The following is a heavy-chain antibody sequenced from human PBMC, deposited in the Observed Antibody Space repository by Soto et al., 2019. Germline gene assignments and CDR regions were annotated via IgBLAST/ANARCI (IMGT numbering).Heavy chain of an antibody. CDR1: GYTFTGYY. V-gene: IGHV1-2*04. CDR3: ARGGSGTYPSYYYYYGMDV. J-gene: IGHJ6*02. CDR2: INPNSGGT. D-gene: IGHD3-10*01. Sequence: ASVKVSCKASGYTFTGYYMHWVRQAPGQGLEWMGWINPNSGGTNYAQKFQGWVTMTRDTSISTAYMELSRLRSDDTAVYYCARGGSGTYPSYYYYYGMDVWGQGTTVTVSS.